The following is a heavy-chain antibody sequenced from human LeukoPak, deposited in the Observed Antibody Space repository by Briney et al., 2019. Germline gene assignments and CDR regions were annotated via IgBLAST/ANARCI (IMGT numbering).Heavy chain of an antibody. CDR3: AREVITFGGVTEAFDI. V-gene: IGHV1-2*04. J-gene: IGHJ3*02. CDR2: INPNSGGT. CDR1: GYTFTGYY. Sequence: ASVKVSCKASGYTFTGYYMHWVRQAPGQGLEWMGWINPNSGGTNYAQKFQGWVTMTRDTSISTAYMELSRLRSGDTAVYYCAREVITFGGVTEAFDIWGQGTMVTVSS. D-gene: IGHD3-16*01.